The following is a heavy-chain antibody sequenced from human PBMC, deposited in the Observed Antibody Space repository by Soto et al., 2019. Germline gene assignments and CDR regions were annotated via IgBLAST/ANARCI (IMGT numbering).Heavy chain of an antibody. V-gene: IGHV3-20*04. J-gene: IGHJ6*02. CDR3: ARALRYFELDV. CDR2: INWNGGST. Sequence: PVGSLRLSCAASGFTFDDYGMSWVRQAPGKGLEWVSGINWNGGSTGYADSVKGRFTISRDNAKNTLYLQMNSLRAEDTALYYYARALRYFELDVWGQGTTVTVSS. CDR1: GFTFDDYG. D-gene: IGHD3-9*01.